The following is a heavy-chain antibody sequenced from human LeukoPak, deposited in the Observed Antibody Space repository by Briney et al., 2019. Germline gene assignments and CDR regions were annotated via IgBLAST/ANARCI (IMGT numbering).Heavy chain of an antibody. J-gene: IGHJ4*02. CDR2: ISYDGSNR. Sequence: GGSLRLSCAASGFTFDDYGMHWVRQAPGKGLEWVAIISYDGSNRYYADSVKGRFTISRDNSKNTLYLQMNSLRAEDTAVYYCAKDRSGSYDIGGYFDYWGQGNLVTVSS. V-gene: IGHV3-30*18. D-gene: IGHD1-26*01. CDR1: GFTFDDYG. CDR3: AKDRSGSYDIGGYFDY.